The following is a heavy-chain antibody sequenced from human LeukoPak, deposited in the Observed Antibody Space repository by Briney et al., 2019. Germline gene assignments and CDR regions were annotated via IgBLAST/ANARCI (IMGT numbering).Heavy chain of an antibody. CDR3: ARSSGWYEYYYFDY. CDR1: GGSVSSYN. D-gene: IGHD6-19*01. J-gene: IGHJ4*02. Sequence: SETLSLTCTVSGGSVSSYNWTWIRQPAGMGLELIGRIYTSGITNYSPSLRSRVTMSLDTSKNQFSLKMSSVTAADTAVYYCARSSGWYEYYYFDYWGQGTLVTVSS. CDR2: IYTSGIT. V-gene: IGHV4-4*07.